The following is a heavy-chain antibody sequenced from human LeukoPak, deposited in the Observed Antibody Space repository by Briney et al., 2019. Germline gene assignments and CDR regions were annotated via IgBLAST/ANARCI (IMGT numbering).Heavy chain of an antibody. CDR3: AKNNMDRYYFDF. J-gene: IGHJ4*02. CDR2: ISGSGGST. D-gene: IGHD1-14*01. CDR1: GFAFGSYA. V-gene: IGHV3-23*01. Sequence: GGSLRLSCTASGFAFGSYAMYWVRQAPGKGLEWVSAISGSGGSTYFADSVKGRFTISRDTSKSTLYLQMNSLRAEDTAVYYCAKNNMDRYYFDFWGQGTLVTVSS.